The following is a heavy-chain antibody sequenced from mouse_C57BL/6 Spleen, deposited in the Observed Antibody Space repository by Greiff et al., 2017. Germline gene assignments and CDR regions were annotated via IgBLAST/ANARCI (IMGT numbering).Heavy chain of an antibody. Sequence: VQLQQSGPGLVQPSQSLSITCTVSGFSLTSYGVHWVRQSPGKGLEWLGVIWRGGSTDYNAAFMSRLSITKDNSKSQVFFKMNSLQADDTAIYYCAKNGWLPPYYAMDYWGQGTSVTVSS. CDR3: AKNGWLPPYYAMDY. V-gene: IGHV2-5*01. CDR1: GFSLTSYG. D-gene: IGHD2-3*01. J-gene: IGHJ4*01. CDR2: IWRGGST.